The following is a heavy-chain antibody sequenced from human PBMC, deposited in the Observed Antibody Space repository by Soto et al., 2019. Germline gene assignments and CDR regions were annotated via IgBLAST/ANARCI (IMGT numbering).Heavy chain of an antibody. CDR1: GRSCSGYH. J-gene: IGHJ4*02. Sequence: SETMSLTCPVYGRSCSGYHGRCIRQPPGRSLEVFGYFYYSGSHNYNPPLKSRVTISVRTSKNPFSINLISETAADTAVYYCPKGVDYDDSSADYGRQGTLVTVSS. V-gene: IGHV4-59*01. CDR2: FYYSGSH. D-gene: IGHD3-22*01. CDR3: PKGVDYDDSSADY.